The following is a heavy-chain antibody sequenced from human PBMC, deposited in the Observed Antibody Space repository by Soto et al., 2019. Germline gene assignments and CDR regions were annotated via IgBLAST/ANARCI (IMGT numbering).Heavy chain of an antibody. CDR1: EFTFSSYA. J-gene: IGHJ4*02. V-gene: IGHV3-23*01. CDR2: ISGSGGRT. D-gene: IGHD6-13*01. CDR3: AKPLLSTSWYGLHDY. Sequence: GGSLRLSCAASEFTFSSYAMSWVRQAPGKGLEWVSTISGSGGRTYYADSVKGRFTISRDNSRNTLHLQMNSLRVEDTALYYCAKPLLSTSWYGLHDYVSQGTLVTVSS.